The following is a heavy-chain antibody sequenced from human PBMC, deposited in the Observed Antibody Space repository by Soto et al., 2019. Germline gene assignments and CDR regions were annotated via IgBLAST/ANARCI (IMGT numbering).Heavy chain of an antibody. V-gene: IGHV4-31*03. CDR2: IYYRGST. J-gene: IGHJ4*02. Sequence: QVQLQESGPGLVKPSQTLSLTCTVSGGSISSGGYYWSWIRQHPGKGLEWIGYIYYRGSTYYNPSLKSRVNISVHTSKNQFSLKLSSVTAADTAVYYCASQRGYSWNFHPSPYDYWGQGTLVTVSS. CDR1: GGSISSGGYY. CDR3: ASQRGYSWNFHPSPYDY. D-gene: IGHD1-7*01.